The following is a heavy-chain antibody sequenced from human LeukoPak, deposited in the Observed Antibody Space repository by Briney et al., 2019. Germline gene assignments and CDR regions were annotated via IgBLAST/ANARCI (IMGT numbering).Heavy chain of an antibody. CDR2: INPNSGGT. Sequence: SGRSLRLSCAASGYTFTGYYMHWVRQAPGQGLEWMGWINPNSGGTNYAQKFQGRVTMTRDTSISTAYMELSRLRSDDTAVYYCARDLLLGATTEGVFDYWGQGTLVTVSS. D-gene: IGHD1-26*01. J-gene: IGHJ4*02. CDR1: GYTFTGYY. V-gene: IGHV1-2*02. CDR3: ARDLLLGATTEGVFDY.